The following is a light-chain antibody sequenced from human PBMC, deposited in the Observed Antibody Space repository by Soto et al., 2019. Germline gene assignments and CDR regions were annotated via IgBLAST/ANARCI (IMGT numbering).Light chain of an antibody. J-gene: IGLJ1*01. V-gene: IGLV1-44*01. CDR2: NNN. CDR1: TSDIGSNT. CDR3: AAWDDSLSGFYV. Sequence: QSVLTQPPSASGTPGQRGTISCAGSTSDIGSNTVDWYQQLPGTAPQLLIYNNNQRPSGVPDRFSGSKSGTSASLAINGLQSDDEADYYCAAWDDSLSGFYVFGTGTKLTVL.